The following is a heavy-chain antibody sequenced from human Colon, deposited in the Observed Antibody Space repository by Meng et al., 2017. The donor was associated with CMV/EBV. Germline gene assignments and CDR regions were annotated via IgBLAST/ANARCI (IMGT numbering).Heavy chain of an antibody. CDR3: AKGLGVATANWFDP. CDR1: GFIFRAYA. Sequence: GGSLRLSCAGPGFIFRAYAMHWVRQAPGKGLEWVSTISGSGGSTYYADSVKGRFTISRDNSKNTLYLQMNSLRAEDTAVYYCAKGLGVATANWFDPWGQGTLVTVSS. V-gene: IGHV3-23*01. D-gene: IGHD3-3*01. J-gene: IGHJ5*02. CDR2: ISGSGGST.